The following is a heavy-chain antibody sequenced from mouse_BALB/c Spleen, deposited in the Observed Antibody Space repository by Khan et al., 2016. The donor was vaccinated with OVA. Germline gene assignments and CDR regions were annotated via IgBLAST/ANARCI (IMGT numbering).Heavy chain of an antibody. Sequence: VQLKQSGPGLVKPSQSLSLTCTVTGYSITSSYGWNWIRQFPGNKLEWMGYISYSGSTNYNPSLKSRISITRDTSKNQFFLQLNSVTTEDTATYYSARTSRIKYWGQGTTLTVSS. D-gene: IGHD3-3*01. CDR1: GYSITSSYG. J-gene: IGHJ2*01. CDR3: ARTSRIKY. V-gene: IGHV3-2*02. CDR2: ISYSGST.